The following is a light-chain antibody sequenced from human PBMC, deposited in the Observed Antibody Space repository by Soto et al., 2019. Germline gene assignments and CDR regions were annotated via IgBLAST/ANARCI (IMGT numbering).Light chain of an antibody. V-gene: IGKV3-11*01. CDR2: DAS. J-gene: IGKJ5*01. CDR1: QSVSKY. CDR3: QQRSNWPMN. Sequence: EIVLTQSPATLSLSPGERATLSCRTSQSVSKYFAWYQQNPGRAPRLLIYDASSRATGIPARFIGSGSGTDFTLTISSLETEDCAIYYCQQRSNWPMNFGQGTRLEIK.